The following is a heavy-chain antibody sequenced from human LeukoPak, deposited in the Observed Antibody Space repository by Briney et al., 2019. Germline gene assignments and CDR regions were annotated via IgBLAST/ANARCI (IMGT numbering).Heavy chain of an antibody. V-gene: IGHV1-69*04. CDR2: IIPILGIA. CDR1: GTTFSSYA. Sequence: TSVKVSCNASGTTFSSYAISWVRQAPGQGLEWMGRIIPILGIANYAQKLQSRVTITADKSTSTAYVELSSLRSEDTAVYYCARVGCSGASCYSSHYYGMDVWGQGTTVTVFS. CDR3: ARVGCSGASCYSSHYYGMDV. D-gene: IGHD2-15*01. J-gene: IGHJ6*02.